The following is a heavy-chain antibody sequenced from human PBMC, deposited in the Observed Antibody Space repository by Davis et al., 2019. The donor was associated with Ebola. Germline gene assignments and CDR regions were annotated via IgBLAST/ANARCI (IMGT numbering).Heavy chain of an antibody. V-gene: IGHV1-3*01. CDR2: VHGGNGNT. D-gene: IGHD6-19*01. CDR1: GFILTNYA. Sequence: AASVKVSCKASGFILTNYAIHWVRQAPGQRLEWMGWVHGGNGNTKYSQRFQGRVTITTDTSASTVYLDLTSLRSDDTAVFYCARASFGYNSGWYADYWGPGSLDTVSS. J-gene: IGHJ4*02. CDR3: ARASFGYNSGWYADY.